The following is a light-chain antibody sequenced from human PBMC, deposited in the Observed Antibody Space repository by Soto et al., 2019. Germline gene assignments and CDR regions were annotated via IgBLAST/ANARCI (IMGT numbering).Light chain of an antibody. CDR1: DSIDRN. CDR2: AAS. J-gene: IGKJ3*01. V-gene: IGKV1-39*01. Sequence: DIQMTQSPSSLSAFVGDTVTINCRATDSIDRNLNWYQQKPGQAPRVLITAASTLESGVPSRFSGSGSVTDFTLTINNLQPEDFATYYCQRTYNAPFTFGPGTKVSIK. CDR3: QRTYNAPFT.